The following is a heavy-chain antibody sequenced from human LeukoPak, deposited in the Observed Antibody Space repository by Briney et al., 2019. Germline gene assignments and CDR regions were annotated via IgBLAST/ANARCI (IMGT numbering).Heavy chain of an antibody. CDR1: GGSISSSSYY. D-gene: IGHD3-10*01. CDR3: ASLKLWFGELLHDY. V-gene: IGHV4-39*01. CDR2: IYYSGST. Sequence: PSETLSLTCTVSGGSISSSSYYWGWIRQPPGKGLEWIGSIYYSGSTYYNPSLKSRVTISVDTSKNQFSLKLSSVTAADTAVYYCASLKLWFGELLHDYWGQGTLVTVSS. J-gene: IGHJ4*02.